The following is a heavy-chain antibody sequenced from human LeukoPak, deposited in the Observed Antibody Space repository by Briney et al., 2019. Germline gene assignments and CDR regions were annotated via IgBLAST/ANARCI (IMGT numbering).Heavy chain of an antibody. D-gene: IGHD5-24*01. V-gene: IGHV1-69*05. J-gene: IGHJ6*03. CDR1: GGTFSSYA. Sequence: SVKVSCKASGGTFSSYAISWVRQAPGQGLEWMGRIIPIFGTANYAQKSQGRVTITTDESTSTAYMELSSLRSEDTAVYYCARGQRWLQLPRYYYYMDVWGKGTTVTVSS. CDR2: IIPIFGTA. CDR3: ARGQRWLQLPRYYYYMDV.